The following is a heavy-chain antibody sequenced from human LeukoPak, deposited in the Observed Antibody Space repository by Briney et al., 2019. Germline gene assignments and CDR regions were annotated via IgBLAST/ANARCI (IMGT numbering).Heavy chain of an antibody. CDR3: AKALPGVAAAGIPFIDY. CDR1: GFTFSDYG. CDR2: MSYNGNYE. J-gene: IGHJ4*02. D-gene: IGHD6-13*01. V-gene: IGHV3-30*18. Sequence: GGSPRLSCAVSGFTFSDYGMHWVRQAPGKGLEWVAVMSYNGNYEYYADSVKGRFTISRDDSKNTLYLQMNSLRGEDTALYYCAKALPGVAAAGIPFIDYWGQGTLVTVSS.